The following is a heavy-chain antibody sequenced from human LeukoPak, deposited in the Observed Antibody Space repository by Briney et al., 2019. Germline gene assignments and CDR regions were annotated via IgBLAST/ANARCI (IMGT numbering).Heavy chain of an antibody. V-gene: IGHV4-59*01. J-gene: IGHJ4*02. CDR3: ARVGDWNDLVC. D-gene: IGHD1-1*01. CDR1: GGSISPYY. CDR2: ILYSGTT. Sequence: SETLSLSCTVSGGSISPYYWSWIRQTSGKGLEWIGYILYSGTTTNYNPSLKSRVTISVDTSKNQFSLKLSSVTAADTAVYYCARVGDWNDLVCWGQGTLVTVSS.